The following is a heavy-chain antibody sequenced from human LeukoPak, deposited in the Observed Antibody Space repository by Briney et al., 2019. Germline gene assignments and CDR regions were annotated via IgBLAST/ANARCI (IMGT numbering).Heavy chain of an antibody. Sequence: GSLRLSCAASGFTFSSYWMSWVRQAPGKGLEWVANIKQDGSEKYYVDSVKGRFTSSRDNAKNSLYLQMNSLRAEGTAVYYCAKPAAGFVVVPAANDYWGQGTLVTVSS. CDR1: GFTFSSYW. CDR3: AKPAAGFVVVPAANDY. V-gene: IGHV3-7*03. CDR2: IKQDGSEK. J-gene: IGHJ4*02. D-gene: IGHD2-2*01.